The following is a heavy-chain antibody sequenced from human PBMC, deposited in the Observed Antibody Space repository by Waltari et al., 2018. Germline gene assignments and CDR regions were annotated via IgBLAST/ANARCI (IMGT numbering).Heavy chain of an antibody. CDR2: ISSSSSYI. CDR1: GFTFSSYS. Sequence: EVQLVESGGGLVKPGGSLRLSCAASGFTFSSYSRNWVRQAPGKGLEWVSSISSSSSYIYYADSVKGRFTISRDNAKNSLYLQMNSLRAEDTAVYYCARVTAPHAFDIWGQGTMVTVSS. V-gene: IGHV3-21*01. J-gene: IGHJ3*02. CDR3: ARVTAPHAFDI.